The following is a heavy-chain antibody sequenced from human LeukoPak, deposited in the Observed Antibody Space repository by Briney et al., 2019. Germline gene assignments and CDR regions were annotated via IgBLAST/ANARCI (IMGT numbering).Heavy chain of an antibody. V-gene: IGHV1-69*05. D-gene: IGHD5-24*01. CDR1: GGTFSSYA. J-gene: IGHJ6*03. CDR2: IIPIFGTA. CDR3: ARGPPHRDYYYYYMDV. Sequence: SVKVSCKASGGTFSSYAISWVRQAPGQGLEWMGGIIPIFGTANYAQKFQGRVTITTDESTSTAYMELSSLRSEDTAVYYCARGPPHRDYYYYYMDVWGKGTTVTVSS.